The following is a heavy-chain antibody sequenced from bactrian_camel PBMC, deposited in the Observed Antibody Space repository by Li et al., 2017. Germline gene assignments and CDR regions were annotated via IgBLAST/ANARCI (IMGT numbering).Heavy chain of an antibody. CDR1: GFTFVDSD. CDR2: IKSDGST. CDR3: AFGSRPGWCSLRLRGADFGH. V-gene: IGHV3S55*01. J-gene: IGHJ6*01. Sequence: VQLVESGGGSVEVGGSLKLSCTASGFTFVDSDVGWYRQVPDTACEWVSTIKSDGSTLYADPVKGRFTISRDNGKNTLYLQMNALKPEDTALYYCAFGSRPGWCSLRLRGADFGHWGQGTQVTVS. D-gene: IGHD3*01.